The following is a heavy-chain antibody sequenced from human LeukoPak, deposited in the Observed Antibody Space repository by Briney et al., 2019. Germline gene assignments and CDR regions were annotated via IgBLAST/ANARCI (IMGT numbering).Heavy chain of an antibody. Sequence: KASETLSLTCTVSGGSISSYYWSWIRQSPGRGLEWIGYIYNSGSTNYNPSLKSRVTISVDTSKNQFSLKLSSVTAADMAVYYCARGWGDLWEMEGNSGSPEPLDYWGQGTLVTVSS. CDR3: ARGWGDLWEMEGNSGSPEPLDY. CDR2: IYNSGST. V-gene: IGHV4-59*12. J-gene: IGHJ4*02. D-gene: IGHD1-26*01. CDR1: GGSISSYY.